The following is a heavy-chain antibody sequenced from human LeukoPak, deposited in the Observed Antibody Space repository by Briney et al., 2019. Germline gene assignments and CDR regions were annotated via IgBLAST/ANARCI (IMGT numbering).Heavy chain of an antibody. J-gene: IGHJ4*02. CDR3: ARDSTSGWYGSSFDY. CDR2: MNPNSGNT. V-gene: IGHV1-8*01. Sequence: GASVKVSCKASGYTFTSYDINWVRQATGQGLEWMGWMNPNSGNTGYAQKFQGRVTMTRNTSISTAYMELWSLRSDDTAVYYCARDSTSGWYGSSFDYWGQGTLVTVSS. D-gene: IGHD6-19*01. CDR1: GYTFTSYD.